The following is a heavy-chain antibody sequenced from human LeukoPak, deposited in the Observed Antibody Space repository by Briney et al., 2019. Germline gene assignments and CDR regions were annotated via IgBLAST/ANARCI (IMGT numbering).Heavy chain of an antibody. Sequence: GGSLRLSCAASGFTFSSYAMHWVRQAPGKGLEWVAVISYDGSNKYYADSVKGRFTTSRDNSKNTLYLQMNSLRAEDTAVYYCARDYHLPSGYWGQGTLVTVSS. D-gene: IGHD3-10*01. V-gene: IGHV3-30-3*01. CDR2: ISYDGSNK. J-gene: IGHJ4*02. CDR1: GFTFSSYA. CDR3: ARDYHLPSGY.